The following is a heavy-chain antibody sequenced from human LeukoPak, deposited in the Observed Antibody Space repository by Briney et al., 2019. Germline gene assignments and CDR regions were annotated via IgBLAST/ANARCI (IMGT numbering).Heavy chain of an antibody. Sequence: ASVKLSCKASGYTFTGYYMHWVRQAPGQGLEWMGWINPNSGVTNYAQKFQGRVTMTRDTSISTAYMELSRLRSDDTAVYYCARDHGGSCYRWGQGTLVTVSS. CDR1: GYTFTGYY. D-gene: IGHD2-15*01. V-gene: IGHV1-2*02. CDR2: INPNSGVT. J-gene: IGHJ5*02. CDR3: ARDHGGSCYR.